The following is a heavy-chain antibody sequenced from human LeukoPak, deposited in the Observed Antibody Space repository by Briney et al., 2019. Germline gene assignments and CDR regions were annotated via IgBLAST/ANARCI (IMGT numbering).Heavy chain of an antibody. V-gene: IGHV1-18*01. CDR1: GYTFTSFG. CDR3: ARAAARYGSGSYPGY. J-gene: IGHJ4*02. CDR2: INTYNGNT. Sequence: GASVKVSCKASGYTFTSFGISWVRQAPGQGLEWMGWINTYNGNTNYVQRLQGRVTMTTDTSTSTAYMELRSLRSDDTAVYYCARAAARYGSGSYPGYWGQGTLVTVSS. D-gene: IGHD3-10*01.